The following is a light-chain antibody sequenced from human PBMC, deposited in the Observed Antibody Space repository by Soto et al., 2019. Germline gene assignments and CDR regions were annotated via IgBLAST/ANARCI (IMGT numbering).Light chain of an antibody. V-gene: IGLV2-18*02. CDR3: SSYTSSSTYV. J-gene: IGLJ1*01. Sequence: QSVLTQPPSVSGSPGQSVTISCTGTSSDVGSYNRVSWYQPPPGTAPKLMIYEVSNRPSGVPDRFSGSKSGNTASLTISGLQAEDEADYYCSSYTSSSTYVFGTGTKVTVL. CDR1: SSDVGSYNR. CDR2: EVS.